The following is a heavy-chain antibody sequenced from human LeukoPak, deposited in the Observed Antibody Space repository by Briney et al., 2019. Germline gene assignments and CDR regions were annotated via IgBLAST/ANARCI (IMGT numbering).Heavy chain of an antibody. CDR1: GGSISSYY. D-gene: IGHD1-1*01. Sequence: SETLPLTCTVSGGSISSYYWSWIRQPPGKGLEWIGYISYSGSSNFNPSLKSRVTISLDPSKNQFSLKLSSVTAADTAVYYCAREGTAGTNLNWFDPWGQGTLVTVSS. J-gene: IGHJ5*02. V-gene: IGHV4-59*01. CDR3: AREGTAGTNLNWFDP. CDR2: ISYSGSS.